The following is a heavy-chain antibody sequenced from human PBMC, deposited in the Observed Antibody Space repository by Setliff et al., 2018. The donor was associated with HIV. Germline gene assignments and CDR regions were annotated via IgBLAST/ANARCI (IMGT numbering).Heavy chain of an antibody. CDR1: GYTFTNYW. CDR2: IYPGDSDT. J-gene: IGHJ5*01. V-gene: IGHV5-51*01. Sequence: GESLKISCRGSGYTFTNYWIGWVRQMPGRGLEWMGIIYPGDSDTRYSPSFEGQVTMSADKSINTAYLQWNSLKASDTAMYYCARQPTDTSGCNNWFDSWGQGTLVTVSS. D-gene: IGHD3-3*01. CDR3: ARQPTDTSGCNNWFDS.